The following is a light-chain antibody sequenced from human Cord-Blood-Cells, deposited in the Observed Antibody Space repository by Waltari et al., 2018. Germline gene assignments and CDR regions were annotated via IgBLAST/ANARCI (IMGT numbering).Light chain of an antibody. CDR3: AAWDDSLSGWV. V-gene: IGLV1-47*01. J-gene: IGLJ3*02. Sequence: QSVLTHPPSASGTPGQRVTISCSGSSSNIGSNYVYWYQQLPGTAPKLLIYRNNQRPSGVPDRFSGSKSGTSASLAISELRSEDEADYYCAAWDDSLSGWVFGGGTKLTVL. CDR2: RNN. CDR1: SSNIGSNY.